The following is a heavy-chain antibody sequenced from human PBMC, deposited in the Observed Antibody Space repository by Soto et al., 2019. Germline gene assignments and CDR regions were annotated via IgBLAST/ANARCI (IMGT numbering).Heavy chain of an antibody. Sequence: QVPLQESGPGLVKPSETLSLACTFSGGSISSYDWGCIRQTPEKGLEWIGYVNENCGSNYIVSLKCRVAISLHTSKSQFSLKLTSLSSTATGVYYGLLPGCGALHGLVDVWGQGTTVTVSS. D-gene: IGHD3-10*01. CDR1: GGSISSYD. V-gene: IGHV4-59*08. J-gene: IGHJ6*02. CDR2: VNENCGS. CDR3: LLPGCGALHGLVDV.